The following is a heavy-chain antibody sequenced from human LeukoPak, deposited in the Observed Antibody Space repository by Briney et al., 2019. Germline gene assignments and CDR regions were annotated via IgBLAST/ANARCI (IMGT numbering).Heavy chain of an antibody. CDR3: ASRQPPSDTTGYPRGIGF. CDR2: IYHSGAT. Sequence: SETLSLTCAVSGASISSPNWWTWVRQPPGKGLEWIGEIYHSGATNYNPTLRSRVTISIDKFKNQLSLKMSPVTAADAAMYFCASRQPPSDTTGYPRGIGFWGQGTLVTVSS. CDR1: GASISSPNW. J-gene: IGHJ4*02. V-gene: IGHV4-4*02. D-gene: IGHD3-9*01.